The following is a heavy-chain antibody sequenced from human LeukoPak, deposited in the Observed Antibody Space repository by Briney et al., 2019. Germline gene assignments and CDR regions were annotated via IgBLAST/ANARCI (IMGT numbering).Heavy chain of an antibody. D-gene: IGHD2-15*01. J-gene: IGHJ3*02. CDR1: GGSISSSSYY. CDR3: AREIYCSGGSCSLDAFDI. Sequence: SETLSLTCTVSGGSISSSSYYWGWIRQPPGKGLEWIGSIYYSGSTYYNPSLKSRVTISVDTSKNQFSLKLSSVTAADTAVYHCAREIYCSGGSCSLDAFDIWGQGTMVTVSS. V-gene: IGHV4-39*02. CDR2: IYYSGST.